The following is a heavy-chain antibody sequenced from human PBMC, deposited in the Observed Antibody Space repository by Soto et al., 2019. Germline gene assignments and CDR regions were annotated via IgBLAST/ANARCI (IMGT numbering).Heavy chain of an antibody. CDR1: EFTFNTYA. CDR3: ARDVGTYVPYYSGMGV. D-gene: IGHD3-10*01. CDR2: IAYDGNDK. J-gene: IGHJ6*04. Sequence: QAQLVESGGGVVQPGRSLRLSCAASEFTFNTYAMHWVRQAPGKGLEWVAVIAYDGNDKYYADSVQGRFTISRDNSKNELYLQLNTLSTEDTAMYYCARDVGTYVPYYSGMGVWCKWTTVTGSS. V-gene: IGHV3-30*03.